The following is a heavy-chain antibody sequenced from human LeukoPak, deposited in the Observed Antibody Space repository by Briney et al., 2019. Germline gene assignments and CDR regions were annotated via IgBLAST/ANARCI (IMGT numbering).Heavy chain of an antibody. CDR2: ISYDGSNK. Sequence: GGSPRLSCAASGFTFSSYAMHWVRQAPGKGLEWVAVISYDGSNKYYADSVKGRFTISRDNSKNTLYLQMNSLRAEDTAVYYCARDRGYCSSTSCYYYYGMDVWGQGTTVTVSS. V-gene: IGHV3-30-3*01. D-gene: IGHD2-2*01. CDR3: ARDRGYCSSTSCYYYYGMDV. CDR1: GFTFSSYA. J-gene: IGHJ6*02.